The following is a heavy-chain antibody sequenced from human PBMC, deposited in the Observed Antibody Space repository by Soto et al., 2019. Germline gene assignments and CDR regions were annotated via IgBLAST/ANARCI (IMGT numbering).Heavy chain of an antibody. CDR3: AHRRRSNNVWYTFGF. V-gene: IGHV2-5*01. J-gene: IGHJ4*02. D-gene: IGHD6-19*01. Sequence: QITLKESGPPLMKPTQTLTLTCSFSGFSLTTDEVGVGWIRQPPGKALEWLAMIFGNDDKRYSPSLRSRLTLTKDTSRNQVVLTLTNMDPVDTATYYCAHRRRSNNVWYTFGFWGQGMLVTVSS. CDR1: GFSLTTDEVG. CDR2: IFGNDDK.